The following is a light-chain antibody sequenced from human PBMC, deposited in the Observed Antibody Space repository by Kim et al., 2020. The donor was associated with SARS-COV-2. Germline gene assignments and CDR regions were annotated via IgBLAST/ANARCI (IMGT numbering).Light chain of an antibody. CDR2: AAS. Sequence: DIQMTQSPSSLSASLGDRVTITCRASQDVSSWVAWFQQRPGKAPQCLIYAASTLQSGVPSRFSGSGSGTHFTLTNSTLHPEDFATYYCQQYGNYPITFGQGTRLEIK. CDR1: QDVSSW. CDR3: QQYGNYPIT. J-gene: IGKJ5*01. V-gene: IGKV1D-16*01.